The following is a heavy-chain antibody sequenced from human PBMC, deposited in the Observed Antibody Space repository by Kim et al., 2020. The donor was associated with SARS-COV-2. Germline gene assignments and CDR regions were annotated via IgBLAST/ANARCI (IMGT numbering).Heavy chain of an antibody. J-gene: IGHJ3*02. D-gene: IGHD6-19*01. V-gene: IGHV3-48*03. CDR1: AFTFSSYE. CDR3: AREKTGYTSVWPGDAFDM. CDR2: ISGSGTTI. Sequence: GGSLRLSCAASAFTFSSYEMNWVRQAPGKGLERVSYISGSGTTIYYADSVKGRFTISRDNAKNSLYPQMNSLRAEDTAVYYCAREKTGYTSVWPGDAFDMWGQGTMITVSS.